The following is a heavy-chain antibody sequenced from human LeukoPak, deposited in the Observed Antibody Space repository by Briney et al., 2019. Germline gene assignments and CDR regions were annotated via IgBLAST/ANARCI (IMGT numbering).Heavy chain of an antibody. CDR2: IIPIFGTA. CDR3: ARQTYYAFDY. J-gene: IGHJ4*02. Sequence: SVTVSCKASGYTFTSYGISWVRQGPGQGLEWMGGIIPIFGTANYAQKFQGRVTITTDESTSTAYMELSSLRSEDTAVYYCARQTYYAFDYWGQGTLVTVSS. CDR1: GYTFTSYG. D-gene: IGHD3-3*01. V-gene: IGHV1-69*05.